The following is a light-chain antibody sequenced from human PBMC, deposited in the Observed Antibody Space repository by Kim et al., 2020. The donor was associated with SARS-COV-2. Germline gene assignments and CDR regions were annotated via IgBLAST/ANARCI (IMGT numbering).Light chain of an antibody. CDR2: DAS. J-gene: IGKJ3*01. V-gene: IGKV1-33*01. CDR1: QDISTY. CDR3: QQYYDRPPFT. Sequence: DIQLTQSPSSLSASVGDRVTITCQASQDISTYLNWYQHKPGKAPKLLISDASTLEHGVPSRFSGSGSGTDFTFTISRLQPEDIASYYCQQYYDRPPFTFGPGTKVDIK.